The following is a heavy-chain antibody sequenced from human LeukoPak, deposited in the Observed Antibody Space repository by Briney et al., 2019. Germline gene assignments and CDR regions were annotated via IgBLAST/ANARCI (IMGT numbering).Heavy chain of an antibody. CDR3: AKVDIYGRDY. V-gene: IGHV3-23*01. CDR1: GFTFSSYA. D-gene: IGHD4-17*01. CDR2: ISGSGGST. J-gene: IGHJ4*02. Sequence: GGSLRLSCAASGFTFSSYAMSWVRQAPGKWLEWVSAISGSGGSTYYADSVKGRSTISRDNSKNTLYLQMNSLRAEDTAVYYCAKVDIYGRDYWGQGTLVTVSS.